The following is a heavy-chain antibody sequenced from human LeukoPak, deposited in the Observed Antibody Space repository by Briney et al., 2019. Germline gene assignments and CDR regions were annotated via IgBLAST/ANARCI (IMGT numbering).Heavy chain of an antibody. Sequence: GGSLRLSCAASGFTVSSNYMSWVRQAPGKGLEWVSVIYSGGSTYYADSVKGRFTISRDNSKNTLYLQMNSLRAEDTAVYYCARQRGSSSWYPDYWGQGTLVTVSS. CDR1: GFTVSSNY. CDR3: ARQRGSSSWYPDY. J-gene: IGHJ4*02. D-gene: IGHD6-13*01. CDR2: IYSGGST. V-gene: IGHV3-53*05.